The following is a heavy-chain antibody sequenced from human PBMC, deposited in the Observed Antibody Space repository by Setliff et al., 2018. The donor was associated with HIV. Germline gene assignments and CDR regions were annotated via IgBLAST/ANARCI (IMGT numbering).Heavy chain of an antibody. CDR3: ARKGD. Sequence: PGGSLRLSCAASGFIFSSYEMNWVRQAPGKGLEWVSYINSYGSSTYYADSMKGRFTISRDNAKNSLYLQMNSLRAEDTAVYYCARKGDWGQGTLVTVSS. V-gene: IGHV3-48*03. CDR1: GFIFSSYE. J-gene: IGHJ4*02. CDR2: INSYGSST.